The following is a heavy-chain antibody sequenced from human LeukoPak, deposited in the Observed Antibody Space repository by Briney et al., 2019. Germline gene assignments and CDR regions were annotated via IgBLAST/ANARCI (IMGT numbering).Heavy chain of an antibody. CDR3: AKAHQQQWRGSNNDY. Sequence: GGSLRLSCAASGFTFSSYSMSWVRQAPGKGLEWVSYISSSSSTIYYADSVKGRFTISRDNAKNSLYLQMNSLRAEDTAVYYCAKAHQQQWRGSNNDYWGQGTLVTVSS. CDR1: GFTFSSYS. V-gene: IGHV3-48*01. D-gene: IGHD6-19*01. J-gene: IGHJ4*02. CDR2: ISSSSSTI.